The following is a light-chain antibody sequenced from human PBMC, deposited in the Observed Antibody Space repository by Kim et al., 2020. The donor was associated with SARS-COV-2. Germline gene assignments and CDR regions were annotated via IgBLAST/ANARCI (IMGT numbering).Light chain of an antibody. V-gene: IGLV3-1*01. CDR2: PDT. J-gene: IGLJ2*01. Sequence: SSELTQPPSVSVSPGQTASITCSGDNLGTKYVCWYQQKPGQSPVVVIYPDTKRPSGIPARFSASNSGNTATLTISGAQTMDEADYYCQAWDTTSPVVFGGGTQLTVL. CDR3: QAWDTTSPVV. CDR1: NLGTKY.